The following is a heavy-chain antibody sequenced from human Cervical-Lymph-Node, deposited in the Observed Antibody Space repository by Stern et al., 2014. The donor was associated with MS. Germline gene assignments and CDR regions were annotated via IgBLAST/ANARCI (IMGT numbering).Heavy chain of an antibody. J-gene: IGHJ6*02. V-gene: IGHV1-24*01. Sequence: QVQLVQSGAEVKKPGASVKVSCKVSGYTLSEISMHWVRQAPGKGLEWMGGLEPEHGETRYAQKFQGRVTMAEDRSTDTAYMELSSLRSEDTAVYYCATHRGRVTYYYGMDVWGQGTTVTVSS. CDR2: LEPEHGET. D-gene: IGHD2-21*02. CDR1: GYTLSEIS. CDR3: ATHRGRVTYYYGMDV.